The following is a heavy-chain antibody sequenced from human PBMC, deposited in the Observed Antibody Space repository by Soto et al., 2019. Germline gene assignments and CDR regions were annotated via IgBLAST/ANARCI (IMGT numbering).Heavy chain of an antibody. V-gene: IGHV4-59*01. CDR3: ARYIAAAGTGVDV. Sequence: QVQLQEWGPGLVKPSETLSLTCTVSGGSISSFYWSWIRQPPGKGLEWIGYIYYSGSTNYNPSLKTRVTISVDTSKNQFSLKLSSVTAADTAVYYCARYIAAAGTGVDVWGQGTTVTVSS. CDR1: GGSISSFY. J-gene: IGHJ6*02. CDR2: IYYSGST. D-gene: IGHD6-13*01.